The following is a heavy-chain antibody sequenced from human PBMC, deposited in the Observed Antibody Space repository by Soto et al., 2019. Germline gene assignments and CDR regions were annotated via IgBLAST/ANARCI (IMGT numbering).Heavy chain of an antibody. CDR1: GYTHTTFF. Sequence: GASVEASCKASGYTHTTFFMQWVRPDPGQGLEWMGAMNPGYPAGRSTTYAQKFQGRVTMTTDTSTSTVYMELSRLRSDDTAVYYCAREAIVAGATTGMDVWGQGTTVTVSS. CDR3: AREAIVAGATTGMDV. D-gene: IGHD1-26*01. CDR2: MNPGYPAGRST. V-gene: IGHV1-46*01. J-gene: IGHJ6*02.